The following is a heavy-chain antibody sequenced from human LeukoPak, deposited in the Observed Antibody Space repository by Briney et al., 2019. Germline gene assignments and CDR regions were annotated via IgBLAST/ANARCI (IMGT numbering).Heavy chain of an antibody. CDR2: IYSDGRT. D-gene: IGHD3-10*01. Sequence: GGSLRLSCAASGFTVSTNYMSWVRQAPGKGLEWASVIYSDGRTYYADSVKGRFTISRDNSKNTLYLQMNSLRAEDTAVYYCARDSGRFDVFDIWGQGTMVTVSS. CDR3: ARDSGRFDVFDI. J-gene: IGHJ3*02. V-gene: IGHV3-53*01. CDR1: GFTVSTNY.